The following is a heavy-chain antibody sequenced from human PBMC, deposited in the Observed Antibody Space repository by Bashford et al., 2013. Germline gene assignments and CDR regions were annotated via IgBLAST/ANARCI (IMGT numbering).Heavy chain of an antibody. V-gene: IGHV1-2*02. D-gene: IGHD3-16*01. CDR3: ARDGPGGGSLECFDV. CDR1: GYTFTAYY. J-gene: IGHJ3*01. CDR2: INPNPNSGAT. Sequence: ASVKVSCKPSGYTFTAYYIHWVRQVPGQGLEWMGWINPNPNSGATKYAQKFQGRVTMTRDTSISTAYMELSSLRSDDTAVYYCARDGPGGGSLECFDVWGQGTSGHRL.